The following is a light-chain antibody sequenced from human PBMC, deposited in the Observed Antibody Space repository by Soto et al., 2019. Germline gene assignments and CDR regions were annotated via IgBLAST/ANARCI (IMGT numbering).Light chain of an antibody. CDR1: QSISSW. Sequence: DIQMTQSPSTLSASVGDRVTITCRASQSISSWLAWYQQKPGKAPKLLIYKASSLESGVPSRFSGSGSGTEFTLPISSLQPDDFATYCCQQYNSYLFTFGPGTKVDIK. V-gene: IGKV1-5*03. CDR2: KAS. J-gene: IGKJ3*01. CDR3: QQYNSYLFT.